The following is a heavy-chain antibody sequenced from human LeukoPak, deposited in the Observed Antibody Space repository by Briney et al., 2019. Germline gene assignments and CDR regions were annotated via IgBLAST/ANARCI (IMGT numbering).Heavy chain of an antibody. D-gene: IGHD2-8*01. CDR2: ISGSGGST. CDR1: GFTFSSYA. CDR3: AKDRCSNGIGCYYYYMDV. Sequence: GGSLRLSCAASGFTFSSYAMSWVRQAPGKGLEWVSAISGSGGSTYYADSVKGRFSISRDRSKNILYLQMNSLRAEDTAVYSCAKDRCSNGIGCYYYYMDVWGKGTTVTISS. J-gene: IGHJ6*03. V-gene: IGHV3-23*01.